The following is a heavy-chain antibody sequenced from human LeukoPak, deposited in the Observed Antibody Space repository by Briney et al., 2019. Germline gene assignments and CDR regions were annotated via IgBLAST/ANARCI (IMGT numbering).Heavy chain of an antibody. Sequence: GGSLRLSCSASRFTFSRSPMHWVRQAPGKGLEYVSAISSDGVSTYYGASVKGRFTISRDSSKNTLYLQMSSLRVEDTALYYCVKEAAFYDHWGPGTLVTVSS. J-gene: IGHJ5*02. CDR2: ISSDGVST. CDR1: RFTFSRSP. D-gene: IGHD6-13*01. V-gene: IGHV3-64D*06. CDR3: VKEAAFYDH.